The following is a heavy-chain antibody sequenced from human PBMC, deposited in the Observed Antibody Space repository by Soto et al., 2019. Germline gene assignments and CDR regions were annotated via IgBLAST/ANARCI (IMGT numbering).Heavy chain of an antibody. CDR3: ARRGGYGYSLFDY. V-gene: IGHV1-2*06. CDR2: INLNSGGT. Sequence: SANVSCKDSGYTFTGYYTHRARLAPGQGLEWMGRINLNSGGTYFAEKFQGRLILTRDTSISTAYMELSSLISDETAVYFCARRGGYGYSLFDYWGQGTLVGASS. CDR1: GYTFTGYY. D-gene: IGHD2-15*01. J-gene: IGHJ4*02.